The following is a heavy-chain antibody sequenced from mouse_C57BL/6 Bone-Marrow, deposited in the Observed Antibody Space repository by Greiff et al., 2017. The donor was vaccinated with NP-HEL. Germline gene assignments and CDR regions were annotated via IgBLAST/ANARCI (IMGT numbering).Heavy chain of an antibody. CDR2: IDPENGDT. J-gene: IGHJ3*01. D-gene: IGHD1-1*01. V-gene: IGHV14-4*01. CDR3: TTSFYYGY. Sequence: EVQLQQSGAELVRPGASVKLSCTASGFNIKDDYMHWVKQRPEQGLEWIGWIDPENGDTEYASKFQGKATITADTSSNTAYLQLSSLTSEDTAVYYCTTSFYYGYWGQGTLVTVSA. CDR1: GFNIKDDY.